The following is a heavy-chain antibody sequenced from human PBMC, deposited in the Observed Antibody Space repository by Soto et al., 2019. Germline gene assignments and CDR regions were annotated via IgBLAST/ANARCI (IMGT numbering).Heavy chain of an antibody. CDR1: GGTFSGYA. J-gene: IGHJ4*02. CDR2: IIPIFGTA. Sequence: GASVKVSCKASGGTFSGYAISWVRQAPGQGLEWMGGIIPIFGTANYAQKFQGRVTITADESTSTAYMELSSLRSEDTAVYYCARDVDYCGGACYTYYRGPGTLVTVSS. D-gene: IGHD2-21*02. CDR3: ARDVDYCGGACYTYY. V-gene: IGHV1-69*13.